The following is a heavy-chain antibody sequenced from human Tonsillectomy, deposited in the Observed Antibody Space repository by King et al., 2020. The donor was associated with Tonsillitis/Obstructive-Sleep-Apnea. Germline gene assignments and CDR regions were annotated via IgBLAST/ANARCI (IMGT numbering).Heavy chain of an antibody. CDR3: ARGDSSGYSRDYFYYMDV. J-gene: IGHJ6*03. V-gene: IGHV1-69*04. CDR2: IIPILDIA. CDR1: GGTFSSYG. Sequence: QLVQSGAEVKKPGSSVKVSCKASGGTFSSYGFSWVRQAPGQGLEWMGRIIPILDIANYAQRFQGRVTITADKSTSTAYMELSSLRSEDTAVYYCARGDSSGYSRDYFYYMDVWGKGTTVTVSS. D-gene: IGHD3-22*01.